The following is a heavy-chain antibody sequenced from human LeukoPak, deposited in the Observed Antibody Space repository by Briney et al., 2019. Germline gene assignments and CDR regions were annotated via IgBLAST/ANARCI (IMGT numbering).Heavy chain of an antibody. Sequence: PGGSLRLSCAASGFTFSDYYMRWIRQAPGKGLEWVSYISSSGSTIYYADSVKGRFPISRDNAKNSLYLQMNSLRAEDTAVYYCACYYGSGSYYNSGAFDIWGQGTMVTVSS. J-gene: IGHJ3*02. CDR3: ACYYGSGSYYNSGAFDI. D-gene: IGHD3-10*01. CDR2: ISSSGSTI. V-gene: IGHV3-11*04. CDR1: GFTFSDYY.